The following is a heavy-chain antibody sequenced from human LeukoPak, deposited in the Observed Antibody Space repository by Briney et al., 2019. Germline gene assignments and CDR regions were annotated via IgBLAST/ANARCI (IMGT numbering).Heavy chain of an antibody. CDR3: ARDVEYPNYYYYYMDV. J-gene: IGHJ6*03. Sequence: SETLSLTCTVSGGSISSGDYYWSWIRQPPGKGLEWIGYIYYSGSTYYNPSLKSRVTISVDTSKNQFSLKLSSVTAADTAVYYCARDVEYPNYYYYYMDVWGKGTTVTVSS. CDR1: GGSISSGDYY. V-gene: IGHV4-30-4*01. D-gene: IGHD1-1*01. CDR2: IYYSGST.